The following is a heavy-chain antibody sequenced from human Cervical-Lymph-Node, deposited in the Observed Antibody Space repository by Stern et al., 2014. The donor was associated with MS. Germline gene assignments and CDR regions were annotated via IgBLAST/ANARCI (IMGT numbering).Heavy chain of an antibody. CDR2: INHSGST. J-gene: IGHJ5*02. CDR1: GGSFSGYY. Sequence: QVQLQQWGAGLLKPSETLSLTCAVYGGSFSGYYWSWIRQPPGKGLEWIGEINHSGSTNYNPSLKSRVTISVDTSKTQFSLKLSSVTAADTAVYYCASRYDYGDRNWFDPWGQGTLVTVSS. V-gene: IGHV4-34*01. CDR3: ASRYDYGDRNWFDP. D-gene: IGHD4-17*01.